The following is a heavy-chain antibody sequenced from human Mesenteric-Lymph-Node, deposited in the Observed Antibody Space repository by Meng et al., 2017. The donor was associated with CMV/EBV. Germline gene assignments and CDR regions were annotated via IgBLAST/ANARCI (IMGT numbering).Heavy chain of an antibody. V-gene: IGHV1-2*02. D-gene: IGHD2-2*01. J-gene: IGHJ5*02. CDR1: GYTFTGYY. CDR3: ARIRRDCSSTSCCRWFDP. CDR2: ISPNSGDT. Sequence: ASVTVSCQTSGYTFTGYYLHWVRQAPGQGLEWMGCISPNSGDTNRAPQLQDRVTMTRDTSITTAYMELRSLRSDDTAVYYCARIRRDCSSTSCCRWFDPWGQGTLVTVSS.